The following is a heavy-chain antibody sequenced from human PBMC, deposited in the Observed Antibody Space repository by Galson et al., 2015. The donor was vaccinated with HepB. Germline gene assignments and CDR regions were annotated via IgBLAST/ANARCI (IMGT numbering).Heavy chain of an antibody. J-gene: IGHJ6*03. D-gene: IGHD2-2*02. CDR2: IYPGDSDT. Sequence: QSGAEVKKPGESLKISCTGSGYSFTSYWIGWVRQMPGKGLEWMGIIYPGDSDTRYSPSFQGQVTISADKSISTAYLQWSSLKASDTAMYYCARVSYHCSSTSCYTRGFYMDVWGKGTTVTVSS. CDR1: GYSFTSYW. V-gene: IGHV5-51*03. CDR3: ARVSYHCSSTSCYTRGFYMDV.